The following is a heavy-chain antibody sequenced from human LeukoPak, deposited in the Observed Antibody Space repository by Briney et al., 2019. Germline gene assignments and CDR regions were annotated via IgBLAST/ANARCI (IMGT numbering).Heavy chain of an antibody. J-gene: IGHJ4*02. CDR3: ARDISRGYSGYGHFDY. CDR2: ISAYNGNT. V-gene: IGHV1-18*01. Sequence: ASVKVSCKASGYTFTSCGISWVRQAPGQGLVWMGWISAYNGNTNYSQKLQGRVTMTTDTSTSTAYIELSSLRSDDTAILYCARDISRGYSGYGHFDYWGQGTLVTVSS. CDR1: GYTFTSCG. D-gene: IGHD5-12*01.